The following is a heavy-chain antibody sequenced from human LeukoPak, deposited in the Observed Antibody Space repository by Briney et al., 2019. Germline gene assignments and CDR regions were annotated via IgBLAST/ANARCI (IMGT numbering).Heavy chain of an antibody. V-gene: IGHV3-15*01. CDR3: ATVYGGNDIASDI. Sequence: PGGSLRLSCAPSGFIIVNAWMNWVRQAPGKGLEWVGRIKSRADGGTTDYAAPVKGRFTISRDGPALYLQMNSLKTEDTAVYYCATVYGGNDIASDIWGQGTTVTVSS. CDR1: GFIIVNAW. D-gene: IGHD1-1*01. CDR2: IKSRADGGTT. J-gene: IGHJ3*02.